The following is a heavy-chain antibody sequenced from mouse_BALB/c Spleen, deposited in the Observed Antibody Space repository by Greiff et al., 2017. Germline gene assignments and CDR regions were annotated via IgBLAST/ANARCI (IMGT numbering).Heavy chain of an antibody. D-gene: IGHD1-1*01. CDR2: IYPGDGDT. V-gene: IGHV1-80*01. CDR3: ARRKGSSYDAMDY. J-gene: IGHJ4*01. CDR1: GYAFSSYW. Sequence: VKLMESGAELVRPGSSVKISCKASGYAFSSYWMNWVKQRPGQGLEWIGQIYPGDGDTNYNGKFKGKATLTADKSSSTAYMQLSSLTSEDSAVYFCARRKGSSYDAMDYWGQGTSVTVSS.